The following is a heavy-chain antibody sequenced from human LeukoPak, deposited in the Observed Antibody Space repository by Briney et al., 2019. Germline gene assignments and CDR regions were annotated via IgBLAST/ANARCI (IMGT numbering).Heavy chain of an antibody. V-gene: IGHV3-15*01. CDR2: INTKTDGATT. CDR1: GFTFSGTW. D-gene: IGHD3-3*01. CDR3: TTEFWFYFNN. Sequence: GGSLRLSCAASGFTFSGTWLNWVRQAPGQGLEWVARINTKTDGATTTYGAPVKGRFTISRDDSKSTLYLDMNSLKTEDTAVYYCTTEFWFYFNNWGQGTLVTVSS. J-gene: IGHJ4*02.